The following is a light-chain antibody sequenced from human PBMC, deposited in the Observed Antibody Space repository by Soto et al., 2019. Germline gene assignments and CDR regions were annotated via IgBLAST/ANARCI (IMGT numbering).Light chain of an antibody. CDR2: EAS. V-gene: IGKV1-5*03. CDR1: RDISNS. J-gene: IGKJ1*01. CDR3: QQYNDYSAWT. Sequence: DIQMTQSPSSVSASVGDRLTITCRASRDISNSLAWYQQTPGKAPTLLIYEASILQNGVPSRFSGTESGTEFTLTISSLRPDDFATYYCQQYNDYSAWTFGQGTKVDI.